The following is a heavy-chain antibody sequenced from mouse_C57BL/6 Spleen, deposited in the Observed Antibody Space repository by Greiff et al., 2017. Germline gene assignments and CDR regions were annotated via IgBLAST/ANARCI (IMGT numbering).Heavy chain of an antibody. V-gene: IGHV2-2*01. D-gene: IGHD2-4*01. CDR2: IWSGGST. Sequence: QVQLQQSGPGLVQPSQSLSITCTVSGFSLTSYGVHWVRQSPGKGLEWLGVIWSGGSTDYNAAFISRLGISKENSKGQVFFKMNSLQADDTAIYYWTRNRIYYDYDWYFDGWGTGTTVTVSS. CDR3: TRNRIYYDYDWYFDG. J-gene: IGHJ1*03. CDR1: GFSLTSYG.